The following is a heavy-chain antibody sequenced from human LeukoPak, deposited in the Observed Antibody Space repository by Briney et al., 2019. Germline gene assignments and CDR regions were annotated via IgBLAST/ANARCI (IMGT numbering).Heavy chain of an antibody. CDR3: AKPRVLLRWFDP. CDR1: GFTFSSYA. D-gene: IGHD3-10*01. CDR2: IRGSGGGT. Sequence: GGSLRLSCAASGFTFSSYAMSWVRQAPGKGLEWVSAIRGSGGGTYYADSVKGRFTISRDNSKNTLYLQMNSLRAEDTAVYYCAKPRVLLRWFDPWGQGTLVTVSS. V-gene: IGHV3-23*01. J-gene: IGHJ5*02.